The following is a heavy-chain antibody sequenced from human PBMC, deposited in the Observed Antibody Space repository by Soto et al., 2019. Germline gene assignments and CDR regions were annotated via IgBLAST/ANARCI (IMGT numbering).Heavy chain of an antibody. Sequence: EVQLVESGGGLVQPGGSLKLSRAASGFTFSGSAMHWVRQASGKGLEWVGRIRSKANNYATAYAASVKGRFTISRDDSKNTAYLQMNSLKTEDTAVYYCTRRRGYSSGWYYFDYWGPGTLVTVSS. V-gene: IGHV3-73*02. CDR2: IRSKANNYAT. D-gene: IGHD6-19*01. CDR1: GFTFSGSA. CDR3: TRRRGYSSGWYYFDY. J-gene: IGHJ4*02.